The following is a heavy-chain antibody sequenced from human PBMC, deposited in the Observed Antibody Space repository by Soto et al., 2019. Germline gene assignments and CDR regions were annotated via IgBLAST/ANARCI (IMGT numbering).Heavy chain of an antibody. CDR1: GFTFSSYA. CDR2: ISGSGGST. D-gene: IGHD5-12*01. CDR3: AKVVATIPYYYMDV. V-gene: IGHV3-23*01. Sequence: GGSLRLSCAASGFTFSSYAMSWVRQAPGKGLEWVSAISGSGGSTYYADSVKGRFTISRDNSKNTLYLQMNSMRADDTAVYYCAKVVATIPYYYMDVWGKGTTVTVSS. J-gene: IGHJ6*03.